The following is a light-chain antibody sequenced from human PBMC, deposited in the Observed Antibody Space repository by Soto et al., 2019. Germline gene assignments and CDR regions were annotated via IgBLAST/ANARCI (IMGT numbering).Light chain of an antibody. J-gene: IGKJ3*01. CDR2: AAS. CDR3: QQLNS. Sequence: DIQLTQSPSFLSASVGDRVTITCRASQGISSYLAWYQQKPGKAPKLLIYAASTLQSGVPSRFSGSGSGTKFTLTISSLQPEDFATYYCQQLNSFGPGTKVDIK. CDR1: QGISSY. V-gene: IGKV1-9*01.